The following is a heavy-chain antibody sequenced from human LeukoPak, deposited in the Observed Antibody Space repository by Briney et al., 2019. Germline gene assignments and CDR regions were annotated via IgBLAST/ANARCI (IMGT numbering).Heavy chain of an antibody. V-gene: IGHV3-23*01. D-gene: IGHD2-2*01. CDR3: AKGYCSSTSCRGWDDYGGNTDRY. Sequence: GGSLRLSCAPSGLTFSSYAMSWVRQAPGKGLEWVSAISGSGGSTYYADSVKGRFTISRDNSKNTLYLQMNSLRAEDTAVYYCAKGYCSSTSCRGWDDYGGNTDRYWGQGTLVTVSS. J-gene: IGHJ4*02. CDR2: ISGSGGST. CDR1: GLTFSSYA.